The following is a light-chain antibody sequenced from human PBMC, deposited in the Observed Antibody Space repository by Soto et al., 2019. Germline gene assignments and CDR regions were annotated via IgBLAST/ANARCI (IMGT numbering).Light chain of an antibody. Sequence: QSALTQPASVSGSPGQSITISCTGTISDVGGYNYVSWYQHHPGKAPKLMIYEVSNRPSGVSNRFSGSKSGNTASLTISGLQAEDEADYYCSSCTSNSTLIFGGGTQLTVL. V-gene: IGLV2-14*01. J-gene: IGLJ2*01. CDR3: SSCTSNSTLI. CDR1: ISDVGGYNY. CDR2: EVS.